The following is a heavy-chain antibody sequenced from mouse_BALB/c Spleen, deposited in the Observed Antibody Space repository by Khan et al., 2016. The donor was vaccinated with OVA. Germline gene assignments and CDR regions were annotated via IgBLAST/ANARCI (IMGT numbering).Heavy chain of an antibody. D-gene: IGHD1-1*01. CDR2: IRSKTNNYAT. J-gene: IGHJ4*01. Sequence: EVQLQESGGGLVQPKGSLKLSCAASGFTFNTYAMNWVRQAPGQGLEWVARIRSKTNNYATYYADSVKDRFTISRDDSQSMLYLQMNNLKTEDTAMYYCVRHKNYYGEDAMDYWGQGTSVTVSS. CDR3: VRHKNYYGEDAMDY. V-gene: IGHV10-1*02. CDR1: GFTFNTYA.